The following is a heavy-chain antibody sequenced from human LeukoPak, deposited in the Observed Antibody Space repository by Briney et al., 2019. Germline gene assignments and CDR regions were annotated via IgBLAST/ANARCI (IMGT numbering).Heavy chain of an antibody. CDR3: ARRSDDYDSSAYYH. J-gene: IGHJ4*02. CDR2: VNPNSGNT. D-gene: IGHD3-22*01. Sequence: ASVKASCKTSGYTFTSYDLNWVRQATGQGPEWMGWVNPNSGNTGYAQKFQGRVTMTMDPSISTAYMELSSLRSEDTAVYYCARRSDDYDSSAYYHWGQGTLVTVSS. CDR1: GYTFTSYD. V-gene: IGHV1-8*01.